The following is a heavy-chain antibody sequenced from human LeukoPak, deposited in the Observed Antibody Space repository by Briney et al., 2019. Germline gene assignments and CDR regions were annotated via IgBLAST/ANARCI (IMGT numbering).Heavy chain of an antibody. CDR3: ARGYYHAFDI. Sequence: GGSLRLSCAASGFTFSCCAMHWVRQAPGKGLEWVSAVSANGGTTHYADSVKGRFTTSRDNSKNTLSLQLNSLRAEDTAMYFCARGYYHAFDIWGQGTMVTVSS. CDR1: GFTFSCCA. V-gene: IGHV3-23*01. J-gene: IGHJ3*02. D-gene: IGHD2/OR15-2a*01. CDR2: VSANGGTT.